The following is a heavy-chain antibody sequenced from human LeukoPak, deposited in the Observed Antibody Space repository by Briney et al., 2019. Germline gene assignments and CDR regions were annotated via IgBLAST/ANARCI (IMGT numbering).Heavy chain of an antibody. J-gene: IGHJ4*02. V-gene: IGHV4-34*01. D-gene: IGHD1-26*01. Sequence: SPATLSLTCAVYGGSFSAYYWSWIRQPPGKGLEWIGEINHSGSTNYNPSLKSRVTISVDTSKNQFSLKLSSVTAADTAVYYCASTQIVGGSLSNNWGQGTLVTVSS. CDR1: GGSFSAYY. CDR2: INHSGST. CDR3: ASTQIVGGSLSNN.